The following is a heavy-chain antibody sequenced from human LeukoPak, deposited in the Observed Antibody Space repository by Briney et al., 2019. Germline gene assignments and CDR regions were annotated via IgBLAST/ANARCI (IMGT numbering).Heavy chain of an antibody. CDR2: IVVGSGNT. D-gene: IGHD4-17*01. J-gene: IGHJ6*02. CDR1: GFTFTSSA. Sequence: ASVKVSCKASGFTFTSSAMQWVRQARGQRLEWIGWIVVGSGNTNYAQKFQERVTITRDMSTSTAYMELSSLRSEDTAVYYCAADYGDYLNYYYGMDVWGQGTTVTVSS. V-gene: IGHV1-58*02. CDR3: AADYGDYLNYYYGMDV.